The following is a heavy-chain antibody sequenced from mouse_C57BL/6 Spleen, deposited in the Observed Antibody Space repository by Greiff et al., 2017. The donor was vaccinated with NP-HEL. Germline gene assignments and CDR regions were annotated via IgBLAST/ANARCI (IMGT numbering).Heavy chain of an antibody. CDR2: IDPSDSYT. Sequence: QVQLQQSGAELVMPGASVKLSCKASGYTFTSYWMHWVKQRPGQGLEWIGEIDPSDSYTNYNQKFKGKSTLTVDKSSSTAYMQLSSLTSEDSAVYYCARRGTVVAEFDYWGQGTTLTVSS. CDR3: ARRGTVVAEFDY. CDR1: GYTFTSYW. J-gene: IGHJ2*01. V-gene: IGHV1-69*01. D-gene: IGHD1-1*01.